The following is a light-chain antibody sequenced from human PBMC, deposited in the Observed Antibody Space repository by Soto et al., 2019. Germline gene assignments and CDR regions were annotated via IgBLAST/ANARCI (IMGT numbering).Light chain of an antibody. CDR2: WAS. CDR1: QSVLYSSNNKNY. Sequence: DIVMTQSPDSLAVSLGERATINCKCSQSVLYSSNNKNYLAWYQQKPGQPPKLLIYWASTRESGVPDRFSGSGSGTDFTLTISSLQAEDVAVYYCQQYYSTRSITFGQGTRLEIK. J-gene: IGKJ5*01. V-gene: IGKV4-1*01. CDR3: QQYYSTRSIT.